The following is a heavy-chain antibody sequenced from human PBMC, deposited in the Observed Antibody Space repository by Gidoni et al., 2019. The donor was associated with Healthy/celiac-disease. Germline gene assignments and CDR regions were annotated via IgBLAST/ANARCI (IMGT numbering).Heavy chain of an antibody. Sequence: EVQLVASGVGLVKPGGSLRLSCAASGFTFSSSSMNWVRQAPGKGLEWVSSISSSSSYIYYADSVKGRFTISRDNAKNALYLQMNSLRAEDTAVYDCARGKKREATVTQNYYYYGMDVWGQGTTVTVSS. D-gene: IGHD4-4*01. V-gene: IGHV3-21*01. J-gene: IGHJ6*02. CDR2: ISSSSSYI. CDR3: ARGKKREATVTQNYYYYGMDV. CDR1: GFTFSSSS.